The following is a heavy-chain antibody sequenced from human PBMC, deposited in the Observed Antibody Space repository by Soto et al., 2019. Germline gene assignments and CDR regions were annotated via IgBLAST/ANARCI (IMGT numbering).Heavy chain of an antibody. J-gene: IGHJ4*02. CDR2: IYYSGST. CDR3: ARDSSGYYRVFDY. CDR1: GGSISTYY. D-gene: IGHD3-22*01. V-gene: IGHV4-59*01. Sequence: SETLSLTCTVSGGSISTYYWSWIRQPPGKGLEWIGFIYYSGSTHYNPSLKSRVTISLDTSKNRFSLMLSSVTAADTTVYYCARDSSGYYRVFDYWGQGTLVTVSS.